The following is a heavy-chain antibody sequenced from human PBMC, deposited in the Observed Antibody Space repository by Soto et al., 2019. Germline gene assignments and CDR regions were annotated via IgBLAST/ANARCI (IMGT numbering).Heavy chain of an antibody. CDR2: IIPILGIA. D-gene: IGHD3-10*01. CDR1: GGTFSSYT. J-gene: IGHJ4*02. CDR3: ARGYYYGSGSYLNY. V-gene: IGHV1-69*02. Sequence: QVQLVQSGAEVKKPGSSVKVSCKASGGTFSSYTISWVRQAPGQGLEWMGRIIPILGIANYAQKFKGRVTITADKPTSTAYMELSSLRSEDTAVYYCARGYYYGSGSYLNYWGQGTLVTVSS.